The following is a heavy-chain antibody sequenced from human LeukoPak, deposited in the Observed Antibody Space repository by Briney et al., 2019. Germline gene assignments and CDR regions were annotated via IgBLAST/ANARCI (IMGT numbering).Heavy chain of an antibody. CDR1: GGSLNGYY. J-gene: IGHJ4*02. CDR2: ISHSGTT. Sequence: KSSETLSLTCSVYGGSLNGYYWSWIRQPPGKGLEWIGEISHSGTTSYNPSLTSRVTMSLDTSKNQFSLKLNSATAADTAVYYCARVPLRFLEPFDYWGQGTLVTVSS. V-gene: IGHV4-34*01. CDR3: ARVPLRFLEPFDY. D-gene: IGHD3-3*01.